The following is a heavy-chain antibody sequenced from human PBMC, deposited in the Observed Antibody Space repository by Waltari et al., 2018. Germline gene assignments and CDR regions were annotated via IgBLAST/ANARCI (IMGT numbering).Heavy chain of an antibody. CDR3: AKDRPHYYDSSGYQYYFDY. Sequence: QVQMVESGGGVVQPGGSLRLSCEASGFTFISYGLHWVRQTPGTGLDWVAFIRYDGSNKYYADSVKGRFTISRDNSENTLYLQMNSLRAEDTAVYYCAKDRPHYYDSSGYQYYFDYWGQGTLVTVSS. D-gene: IGHD3-22*01. V-gene: IGHV3-30*02. CDR1: GFTFISYG. CDR2: IRYDGSNK. J-gene: IGHJ4*02.